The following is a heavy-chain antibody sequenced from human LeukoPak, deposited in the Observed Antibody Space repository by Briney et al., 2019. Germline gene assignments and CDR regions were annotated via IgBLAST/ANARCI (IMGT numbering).Heavy chain of an antibody. D-gene: IGHD4-17*01. Sequence: SETLSLTCTVAGGSINGHYWTWIRLSPGKGLEWIGYISDSGSTKYNPSLKSRVIMSLEASKTEFSLRLNSVTAADTAVYYCARVFRGAVTSNWFDPWGQGTLVTVSS. CDR1: GGSINGHY. V-gene: IGHV4-59*11. CDR3: ARVFRGAVTSNWFDP. J-gene: IGHJ5*02. CDR2: ISDSGST.